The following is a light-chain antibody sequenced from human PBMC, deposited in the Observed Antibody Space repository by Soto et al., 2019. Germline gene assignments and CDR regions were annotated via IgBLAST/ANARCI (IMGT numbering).Light chain of an antibody. Sequence: DIQMTQSPSTLSASVVDRVTITCRASQSISIWLALYQQKPGKAPTLLIYDASSLESGDPLRFSGSGSGTQFTLSISSLQPDDFATYYCQQYNSYSSTFGHGTKVDI. J-gene: IGKJ1*01. V-gene: IGKV1-5*01. CDR2: DAS. CDR1: QSISIW. CDR3: QQYNSYSST.